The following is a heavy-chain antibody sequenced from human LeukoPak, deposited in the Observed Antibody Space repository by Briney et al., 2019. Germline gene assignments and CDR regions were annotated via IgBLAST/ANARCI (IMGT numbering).Heavy chain of an antibody. J-gene: IGHJ4*02. Sequence: SEPLSLTCTVSGDSITNSNFYWGWIRQSPGKGLEWIGSIFHSGSTNYKPSLKSRVTISVDTSKNQFYLRVRSVTAAETALYYCAGRGIVTGYFDFWGRGTLVTVSS. V-gene: IGHV4-39*01. CDR3: AGRGIVTGYFDF. D-gene: IGHD3-9*01. CDR1: GDSITNSNFY. CDR2: IFHSGST.